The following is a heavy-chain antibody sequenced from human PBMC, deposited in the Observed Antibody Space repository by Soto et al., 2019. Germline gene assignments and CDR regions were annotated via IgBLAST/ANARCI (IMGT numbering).Heavy chain of an antibody. CDR3: AKARLAGKQAVDVTYLEY. Sequence: GESLTISCAASGFTFSSYALSWVRQAPGKGLEWVSAISGSGVSTYYADSVKRRFTISRDNSKNTLYLQLNSLRAEDTAVYYCAKARLAGKQAVDVTYLEYWGQGTLVTVSA. CDR1: GFTFSSYA. J-gene: IGHJ4*02. V-gene: IGHV3-23*01. CDR2: ISGSGVST. D-gene: IGHD6-19*01.